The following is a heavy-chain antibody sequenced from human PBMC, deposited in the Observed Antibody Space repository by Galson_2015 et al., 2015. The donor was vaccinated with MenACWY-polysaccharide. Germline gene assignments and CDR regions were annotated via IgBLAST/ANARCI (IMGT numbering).Heavy chain of an antibody. D-gene: IGHD1-26*01. CDR1: DYSIRSGYF. J-gene: IGHJ4*02. CDR2: IFHSGTT. CDR3: ARVEKYSGSFYILY. Sequence: ETLSLTCAVSDYSIRSGYFWGWIRQPPGKGLEWIASIFHSGTTYYNPSLKSRVTISVDTSKNQFSLKLSSVTAADTAVYYCARVEKYSGSFYILYWGQGTLATVSS. V-gene: IGHV4-38-2*01.